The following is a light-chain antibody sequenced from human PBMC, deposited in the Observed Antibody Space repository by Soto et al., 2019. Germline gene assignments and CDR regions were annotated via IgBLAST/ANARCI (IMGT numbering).Light chain of an antibody. V-gene: IGKV3-20*01. Sequence: EIVLTQSPGTLSLSPGERATLSCRASQSVSSGYLAWYQQKPGQAPRLLIYGASSRATGLPDRFSGSGSGTDFTLTISRLEAEDFAVYYCQQYGSSPAFGGETKVEIK. CDR2: GAS. CDR1: QSVSSGY. J-gene: IGKJ4*01. CDR3: QQYGSSPA.